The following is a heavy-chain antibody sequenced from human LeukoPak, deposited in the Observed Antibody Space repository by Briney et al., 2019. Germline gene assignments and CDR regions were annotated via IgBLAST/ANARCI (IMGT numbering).Heavy chain of an antibody. V-gene: IGHV4-39*01. CDR2: IYYSGST. CDR3: ARQAEQWLVPNYFDY. D-gene: IGHD6-19*01. J-gene: IGHJ4*02. CDR1: GGSISSSSYY. Sequence: SETLSLTCTVSGGSISSSSYYWGWIRQPPGKGLEWIGSIYYSGSTYYNPSLKSRVTISVDTSKNQFSLKLSSVTAADTAVYYGARQAEQWLVPNYFDYWGQGTLVTVSS.